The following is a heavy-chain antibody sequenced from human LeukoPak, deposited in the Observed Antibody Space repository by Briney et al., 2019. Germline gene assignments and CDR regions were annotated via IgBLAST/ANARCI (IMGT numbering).Heavy chain of an antibody. V-gene: IGHV3-23*01. D-gene: IGHD4/OR15-4a*01. CDR2: ISGSGGST. CDR1: GFTFSSYA. J-gene: IGHJ4*02. Sequence: GGSLRLSCAASGFTFSSYAMSWVRQAPGKGLEWVSAISGSGGSTFYADSVKGRFTISRDNSKNTLYLQMNSLRAEDTAVYYCARRAGAYSHPHDYWGQGTLVTVSS. CDR3: ARRAGAYSHPHDY.